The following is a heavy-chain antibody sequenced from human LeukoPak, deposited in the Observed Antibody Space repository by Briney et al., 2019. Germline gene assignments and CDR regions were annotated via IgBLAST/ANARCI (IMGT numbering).Heavy chain of an antibody. D-gene: IGHD3-22*01. CDR2: ISAYNGNT. CDR3: ARVGSSGYYLPEVDY. V-gene: IGHV1-18*01. Sequence: GASVEVSCKASGYTFTSYGISWVRQAPGQGLEWMGWISAYNGNTNYAQKLQGRVTMTTDTSTSTAYMELRSLRSDDTAVYYCARVGSSGYYLPEVDYWGQGTLVTVSS. J-gene: IGHJ4*02. CDR1: GYTFTSYG.